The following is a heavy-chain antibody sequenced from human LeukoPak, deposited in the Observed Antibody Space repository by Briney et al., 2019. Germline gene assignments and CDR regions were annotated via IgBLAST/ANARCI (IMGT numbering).Heavy chain of an antibody. CDR3: ARQRGSVTRSNAFDI. CDR1: GYSFTSYW. Sequence: GESLKISCKGSGYSFTSYWIGWVRQMPGKGLEWMGIIYPGDSDTRYSPSFQGQVTISADKSISTAYLQWSSLKASDTAMYYCARQRGSVTRSNAFDIRGQGTIVTVSS. CDR2: IYPGDSDT. V-gene: IGHV5-51*01. D-gene: IGHD4-17*01. J-gene: IGHJ3*02.